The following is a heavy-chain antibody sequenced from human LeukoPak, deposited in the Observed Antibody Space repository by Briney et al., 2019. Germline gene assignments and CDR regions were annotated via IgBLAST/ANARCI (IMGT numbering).Heavy chain of an antibody. CDR2: IYTSGST. D-gene: IGHD3-22*01. J-gene: IGHJ4*02. CDR1: GGSISSYY. Sequence: SETLSLTCTVSGGSISSYYWSWIRQPPGKGLEWIGYIYTSGSTNYNPSLKSRVTISVDTSKNQFSLKLSSVTAAHTAVYYCASLHIPYYYDSSGYLDYWGQGTLVTVSS. CDR3: ASLHIPYYYDSSGYLDY. V-gene: IGHV4-4*09.